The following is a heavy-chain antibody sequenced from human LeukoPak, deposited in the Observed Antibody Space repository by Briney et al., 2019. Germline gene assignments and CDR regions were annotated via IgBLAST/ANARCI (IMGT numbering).Heavy chain of an antibody. V-gene: IGHV3-15*01. D-gene: IGHD6-19*01. Sequence: PGGSLRLSCAVSGFSFSNAWMAWVRQAPGKGLEWVGRIKSKTDGGTTDYAAPVKGRFTISRDDSKDTLYLQMNSLKTEDTAVXXXXXRQWLAKTPYIFDYWGQGTLVTVSS. CDR1: GFSFSNAW. CDR3: XXRQWLAKTPYIFDY. CDR2: IKSKTDGGTT. J-gene: IGHJ4*02.